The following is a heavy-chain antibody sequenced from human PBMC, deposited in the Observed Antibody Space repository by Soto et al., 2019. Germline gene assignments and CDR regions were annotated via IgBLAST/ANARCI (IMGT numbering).Heavy chain of an antibody. CDR1: GFTFSSCG. J-gene: IGHJ5*02. D-gene: IGHD6-13*01. V-gene: IGHV3-30*18. CDR3: AKDRSAAGNDWFDP. Sequence: QVQLVESGGGVVQPGRSLRLSCAASGFTFSSCGMHWVRQAPGKGLEWVAVISYDGSNKYYADSVKGRFTISRDNSKNTLNLQMNSLRAEDTAVYYCAKDRSAAGNDWFDPWGQGTLVTVSS. CDR2: ISYDGSNK.